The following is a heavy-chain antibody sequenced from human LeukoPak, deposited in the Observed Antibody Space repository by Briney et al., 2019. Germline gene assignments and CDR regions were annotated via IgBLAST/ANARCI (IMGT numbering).Heavy chain of an antibody. CDR3: ARGRYSGYQGNQYYYYMDV. V-gene: IGHV3-21*01. Sequence: GGSLRLSCAASGFTFDDYAMNWVRQAPGKGLEWVSSISSSSSYIYYADSVKGRFTISRDNAKNSLYLQMNSLRAEDTAVYYCARGRYSGYQGNQYYYYMDVWGKGTTVTVSS. J-gene: IGHJ6*03. D-gene: IGHD5-12*01. CDR1: GFTFDDYA. CDR2: ISSSSSYI.